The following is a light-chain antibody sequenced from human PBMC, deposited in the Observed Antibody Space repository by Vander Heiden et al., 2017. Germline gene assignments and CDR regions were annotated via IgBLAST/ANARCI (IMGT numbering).Light chain of an antibody. CDR2: ENN. CDR1: SSDMGNYA. J-gene: IGLJ2*01. CDR3: LAWDTSPRPWRSRG. V-gene: IGLV1-51*02. Sequence: PPSMSAAPGQKVTISCSGSSSDMGNYAISWYQQLPGTAPKLLMYENNKRPSGIPDRLSGSRSGTAGTLGITGLWPEDEAEYYCLAWDTSPRPWRSRGFGGGTKLTVL.